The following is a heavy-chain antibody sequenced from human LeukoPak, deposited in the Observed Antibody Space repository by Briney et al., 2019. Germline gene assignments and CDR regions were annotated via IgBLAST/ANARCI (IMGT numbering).Heavy chain of an antibody. CDR2: INHSGST. Sequence: SETLSLTCAVYGGSFSGYCWSWIRQPPGQGLEWIGEINHSGSTNYNPSLKSRVTISVDTSKNQFSLKLSSVTAADTAVYYCARKGAQGQLWLGPRLYYFDYWGQGTLVTVSS. V-gene: IGHV4-34*01. D-gene: IGHD5-18*01. CDR1: GGSFSGYC. J-gene: IGHJ4*02. CDR3: ARKGAQGQLWLGPRLYYFDY.